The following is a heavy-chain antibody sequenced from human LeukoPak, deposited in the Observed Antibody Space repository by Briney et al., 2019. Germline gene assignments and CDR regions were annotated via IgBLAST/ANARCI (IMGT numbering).Heavy chain of an antibody. V-gene: IGHV3-21*01. CDR3: AKEITKYYYGSGSLDHAFDI. J-gene: IGHJ3*02. Sequence: GGSLRLSCAASGFTFSRYNMNWVRQAPGKGLEWVSSIGSSTSYIYYADSVKGRFTISRDNAKNSLFLQMNSLRAEDTAVYYCAKEITKYYYGSGSLDHAFDIWGQGTMVTVSS. CDR1: GFTFSRYN. D-gene: IGHD3-10*01. CDR2: IGSSTSYI.